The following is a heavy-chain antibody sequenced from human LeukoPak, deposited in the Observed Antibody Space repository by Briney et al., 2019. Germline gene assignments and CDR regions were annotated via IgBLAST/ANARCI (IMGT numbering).Heavy chain of an antibody. CDR2: VYYSGST. D-gene: IGHD1-26*01. Sequence: SETLSLTCTVSGGSISSYYWSWIRQPPGRGLEWIGYVYYSGSTNYNSSLKSRVTISVDTSKNQFSLNLRSVTAADTAVYYCARHGGGTYFQYWGQGALVIVSA. J-gene: IGHJ1*01. CDR1: GGSISSYY. CDR3: ARHGGGTYFQY. V-gene: IGHV4-59*08.